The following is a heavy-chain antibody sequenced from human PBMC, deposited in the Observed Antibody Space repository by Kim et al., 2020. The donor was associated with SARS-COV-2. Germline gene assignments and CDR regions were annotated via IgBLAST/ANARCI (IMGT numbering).Heavy chain of an antibody. CDR1: GGSFSGYY. D-gene: IGHD2-2*02. CDR3: ARGVHYCSSTSCYRYGYY. J-gene: IGHJ6*01. V-gene: IGHV4-34*01. CDR2: INHSGST. Sequence: SETLPLTCAVYGGSFSGYYWSWIRQPPGKGLEWIGEINHSGSTNYNPSLKSRVTISVDTSKNQFSLKLSSVTAADTAVYYCARGVHYCSSTSCYRYGYY.